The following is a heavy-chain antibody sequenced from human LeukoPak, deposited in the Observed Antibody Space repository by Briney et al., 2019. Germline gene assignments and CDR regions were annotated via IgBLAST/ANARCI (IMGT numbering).Heavy chain of an antibody. J-gene: IGHJ3*02. V-gene: IGHV4-59*08. CDR3: AVNSTKHAFDI. CDR2: IYNSGST. Sequence: SETLSLTCTVSGGSISTYHWRWIRQPPGKGLEWIGNIYNSGSTNHNPPLKSRVTMSVATAKNHFYLKLSSVTAADTAVYYCAVNSTKHAFDIWGQGTMVTVYS. CDR1: GGSISTYH. D-gene: IGHD5/OR15-5a*01.